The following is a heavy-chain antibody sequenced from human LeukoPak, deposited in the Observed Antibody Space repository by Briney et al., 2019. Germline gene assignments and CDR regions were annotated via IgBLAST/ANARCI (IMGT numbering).Heavy chain of an antibody. J-gene: IGHJ6*03. Sequence: SQTLSLTCTVSGGSISSGGYYWSWIRQPPGKGLEWIGYIYHSGSTYYNPSLKSRVTISVDTSKNQFSLKLSSVTAADTAVYYCARVRTTAYYYYMDVWGKGTTVTVSS. CDR2: IYHSGST. V-gene: IGHV4-30-2*01. D-gene: IGHD4-17*01. CDR3: ARVRTTAYYYYMDV. CDR1: GGSISSGGYY.